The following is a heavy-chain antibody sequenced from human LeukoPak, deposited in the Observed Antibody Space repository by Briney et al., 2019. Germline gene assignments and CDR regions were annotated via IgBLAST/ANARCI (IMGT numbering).Heavy chain of an antibody. CDR3: ARDALGNYDTSGYLGY. Sequence: GGSLRLSCAVSGFTVSYNYMSWVRQAPGKGLEWVSAIYSGGSTYYADSVKGRFTISRDNSKNTLFLQMNSLRAEDTAVYYCARDALGNYDTSGYLGYWGQGTLVTVSS. D-gene: IGHD3-22*01. J-gene: IGHJ4*02. V-gene: IGHV3-53*01. CDR2: IYSGGST. CDR1: GFTVSYNY.